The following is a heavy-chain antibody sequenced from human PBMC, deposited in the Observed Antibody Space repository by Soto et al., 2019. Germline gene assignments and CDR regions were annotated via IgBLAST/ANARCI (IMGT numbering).Heavy chain of an antibody. V-gene: IGHV4-39*01. CDR1: GGSITRNNHF. J-gene: IGHJ4*02. D-gene: IGHD6-19*01. Sequence: QLQLQESGPGLVKASETLSLTCTVSGGSITRNNHFWGWIRQSPGKGLEWIGSIQYGGTTNYNPSLKSRVIMSAETSKSQSSLMMNSVTAADTAVYYCARLGSSGWYQGSYFDYWGQGTLVTVSS. CDR2: IQYGGTT. CDR3: ARLGSSGWYQGSYFDY.